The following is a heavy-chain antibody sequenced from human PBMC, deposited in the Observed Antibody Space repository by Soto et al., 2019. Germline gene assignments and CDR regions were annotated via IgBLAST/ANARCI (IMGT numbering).Heavy chain of an antibody. D-gene: IGHD3-10*01. V-gene: IGHV1-69*06. Sequence: QVQLVQSGAEVKKPGSSVKVSCKASGGTISSYAINWVRQAPGQGLEWMGAIIPFFDAPKFAQKFQGRVTITADKSTNTAYMELISLRSQDTAIYYCARGLSADYGGQGTLATVTP. CDR1: GGTISSYA. CDR2: IIPFFDAP. CDR3: ARGLSADY. J-gene: IGHJ4*02.